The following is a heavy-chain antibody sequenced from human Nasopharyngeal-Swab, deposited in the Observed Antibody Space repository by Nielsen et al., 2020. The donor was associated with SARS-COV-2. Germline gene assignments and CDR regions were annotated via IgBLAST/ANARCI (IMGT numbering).Heavy chain of an antibody. Sequence: GESLKISCAASGFTFSSYSMNWVRQTPGKVLELVSSISSSSSYIYYADSVKGRFTISRDNAKNSLYLQMNILRAEDTAVYYCARDGDYYDPTVDYWGQGTLVTVSS. CDR2: ISSSSSYI. D-gene: IGHD3-22*01. J-gene: IGHJ4*02. CDR1: GFTFSSYS. CDR3: ARDGDYYDPTVDY. V-gene: IGHV3-21*01.